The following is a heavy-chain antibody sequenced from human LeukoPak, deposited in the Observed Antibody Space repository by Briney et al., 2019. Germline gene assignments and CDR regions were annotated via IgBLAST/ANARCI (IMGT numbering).Heavy chain of an antibody. D-gene: IGHD3-22*01. CDR3: ASTYYYDSGGYTSGAFDI. CDR1: GFTVSSNY. J-gene: IGHJ3*02. V-gene: IGHV3-53*01. CDR2: IYSGGST. Sequence: GGSLRLSCAASGFTVSSNYMSWVRQAPGKGLEWVSVIYSGGSTYYADSVKGRFTISRDNSKNTLYLQMNSLRAEDTAVYYCASTYYYDSGGYTSGAFDIWGQGTMVTVSS.